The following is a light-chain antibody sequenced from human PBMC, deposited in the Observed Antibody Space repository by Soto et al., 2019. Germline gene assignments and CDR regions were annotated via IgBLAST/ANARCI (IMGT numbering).Light chain of an antibody. Sequence: EIVLTQSPATLSLSPGERATLSCRASQSVNSYLAWYQQKPGQAPRLRIYDASNRATGIPARFSGSGSGTDFTLTISSLEPKDFAVYYCQQGGTFGQGTRLEIK. CDR3: QQGGT. CDR2: DAS. V-gene: IGKV3-11*01. J-gene: IGKJ5*01. CDR1: QSVNSY.